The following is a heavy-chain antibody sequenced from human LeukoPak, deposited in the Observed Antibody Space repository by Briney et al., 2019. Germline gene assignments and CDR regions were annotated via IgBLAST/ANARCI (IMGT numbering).Heavy chain of an antibody. D-gene: IGHD3-22*01. CDR1: GFTVSSNY. CDR3: ARDGFSSGYPYDAFDI. CDR2: IYSGGST. J-gene: IGHJ3*02. V-gene: IGHV3-53*01. Sequence: GGSLRLSCAASGFTVSSNYMSWVRQAPGKGLEWDSVIYSGGSTYYADSVKGRFTISRDNSKNTLYLQMNSLRAEDTAVYYCARDGFSSGYPYDAFDIWGQGTMVTVSS.